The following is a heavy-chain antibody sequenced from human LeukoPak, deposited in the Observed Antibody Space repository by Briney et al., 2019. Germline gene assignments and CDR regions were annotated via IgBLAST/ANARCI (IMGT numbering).Heavy chain of an antibody. CDR1: GGSISSYY. CDR2: IYTSGST. D-gene: IGHD3-3*01. CDR3: VSTAYNDFWSGRPGYFDY. V-gene: IGHV4-4*07. J-gene: IGHJ4*02. Sequence: SETLSLTCTVSGGSISSYYWSWIRQPAGKGLEWIGRIYTSGSTNYNPSLKSRVTMSVDTSKNQFSLKLSSVTAADTAVYYCVSTAYNDFWSGRPGYFDYWGQGALVTVSS.